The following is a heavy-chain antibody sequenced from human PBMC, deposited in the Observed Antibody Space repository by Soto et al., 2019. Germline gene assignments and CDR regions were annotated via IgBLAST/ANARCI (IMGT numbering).Heavy chain of an antibody. Sequence: DTLSLNRADYGQSFRGYYWSWIRQPPGKGLEWIGEINHSGSTNYNPSLKSRVTISVDTSKNQFSLKLSSVTAADTAVYYCEREVTYYYYYGMDVWGQGTTVT. J-gene: IGHJ6*02. CDR1: GQSFRGYY. CDR2: INHSGST. V-gene: IGHV4-34*01. D-gene: IGHD5-18*01. CDR3: EREVTYYYYYGMDV.